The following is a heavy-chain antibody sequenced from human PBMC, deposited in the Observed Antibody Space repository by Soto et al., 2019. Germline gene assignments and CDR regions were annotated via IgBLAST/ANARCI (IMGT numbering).Heavy chain of an antibody. V-gene: IGHV1-18*01. CDR1: GYSFSTYG. J-gene: IGHJ6*02. CDR3: ARDRSYALLEWSPSGSYGMDV. CDR2: ISTSNGYT. D-gene: IGHD3-3*01. Sequence: QVQLVQSAGEVKEPGASLKVACKASGYSFSTYGISWVRQAPGQGLEWMGWISTSNGYTNYAQKFQGRVSMTTDTSKNTAYMEVRSLRSDNTAFYFCARDRSYALLEWSPSGSYGMDVWGQGTSVTVSS.